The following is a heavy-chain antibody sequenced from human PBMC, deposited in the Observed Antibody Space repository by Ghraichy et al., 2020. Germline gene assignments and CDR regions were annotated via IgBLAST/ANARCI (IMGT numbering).Heavy chain of an antibody. D-gene: IGHD3-3*01. CDR1: GFTFSSYA. CDR2: ISGSGGST. V-gene: IGHV3-23*01. Sequence: LSLTCAASGFTFSSYAMSWVRQAPGKGLEWVSAISGSGGSTYYADSVKGRFTISRDNSKNTLYLQMNSLRAEDTAVYYCAKVASNFWSGESYYYYYGMDVWGQGTTVTVSS. J-gene: IGHJ6*02. CDR3: AKVASNFWSGESYYYYYGMDV.